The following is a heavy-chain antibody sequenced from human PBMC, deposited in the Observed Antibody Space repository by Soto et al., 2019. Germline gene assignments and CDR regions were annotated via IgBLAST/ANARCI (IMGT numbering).Heavy chain of an antibody. CDR2: IWYDGNIK. CDR1: GFTFNTYG. Sequence: QVQLVKSGGGVVPPGKSLRLSCAASGFTFNTYGMNWVRQAPGKGLEWVAVIWYDGNIKDYAESVKGRFSISRDNSKNTLYLQMNDLRVDDTAVYYCVRNAAAGTGFSDNWGQGTLVTVSP. V-gene: IGHV3-33*03. CDR3: VRNAAAGTGFSDN. J-gene: IGHJ4*02. D-gene: IGHD6-13*01.